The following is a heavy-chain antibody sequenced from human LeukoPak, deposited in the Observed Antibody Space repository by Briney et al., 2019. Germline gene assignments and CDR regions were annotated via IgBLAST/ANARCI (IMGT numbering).Heavy chain of an antibody. J-gene: IGHJ6*02. V-gene: IGHV1-2*02. CDR3: ARVWDCSGGSCYRAGGMDV. D-gene: IGHD2-15*01. CDR2: INPNSGGT. Sequence: PGASVKVSCKASGYTFTGYYMHWVRQAPGQGLEWMGWINPNSGGTNYAQKFQGRVTMTRDTSISTAYMELSRLRSDDTAVYYCARVWDCSGGSCYRAGGMDVWGQGTTVTVSS. CDR1: GYTFTGYY.